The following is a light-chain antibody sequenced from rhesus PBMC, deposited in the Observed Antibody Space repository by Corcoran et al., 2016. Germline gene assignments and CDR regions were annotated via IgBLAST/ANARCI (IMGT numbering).Light chain of an antibody. CDR2: AAS. CDR3: LQHNSNPPT. CDR1: QGISTY. J-gene: IGKJ1*01. Sequence: DIQMTQSPSSLSASAGDTVTITCRASQGISTYLNWYQQKPGKAPKRLLYAASSLESGFPSRFSGSGDGTEFTLTISSPQPEDFATYYCLQHNSNPPTFGQGTKVEIK. V-gene: IGKV1-43*01.